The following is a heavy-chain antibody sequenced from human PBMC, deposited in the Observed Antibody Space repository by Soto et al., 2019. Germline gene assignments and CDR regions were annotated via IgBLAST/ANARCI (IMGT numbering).Heavy chain of an antibody. D-gene: IGHD3-16*01. CDR2: IGTAGDT. Sequence: GGSLRLSCAASGFTFSSYDMHWVRQATGKGLEWVSAIGTAGDTYYPGSVKGRFTISRENAKNSLYLQMNSLRAEDTAVYYCARDLRLTGLDYYYYYGMDVWGQGTTVTVSS. J-gene: IGHJ6*02. CDR3: ARDLRLTGLDYYYYYGMDV. CDR1: GFTFSSYD. V-gene: IGHV3-13*01.